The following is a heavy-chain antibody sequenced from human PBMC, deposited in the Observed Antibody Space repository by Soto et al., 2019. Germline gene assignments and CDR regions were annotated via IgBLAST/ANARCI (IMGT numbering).Heavy chain of an antibody. CDR2: IYPSDSDT. D-gene: IGHD3-3*01. CDR1: GYNFAGYW. Sequence: GESLKISCKGSGYNFAGYWIAWVRQMPGKGLELMGIIYPSDSDTRYRPSFQGQVTISADKSISSAYLQWSSLRASDTAMYYCARGGVSTRTFDYWGQGTPVTVPQ. V-gene: IGHV5-51*01. CDR3: ARGGVSTRTFDY. J-gene: IGHJ4*02.